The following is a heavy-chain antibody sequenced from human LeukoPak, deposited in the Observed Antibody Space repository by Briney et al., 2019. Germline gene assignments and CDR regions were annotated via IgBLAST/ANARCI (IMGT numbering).Heavy chain of an antibody. CDR2: ITPIFGTA. CDR1: GYKLTSYG. Sequence: SVKVSCKTSGYKLTSYGISWVRQAPGQGLEWMGGITPIFGTANYAQKFQGRVTITADESTSTAYVELSSLRSEDTAVYYCARVHYYYDSSGYVAFDIWGQGTMVTVSS. V-gene: IGHV1-69*13. D-gene: IGHD3-22*01. CDR3: ARVHYYYDSSGYVAFDI. J-gene: IGHJ3*02.